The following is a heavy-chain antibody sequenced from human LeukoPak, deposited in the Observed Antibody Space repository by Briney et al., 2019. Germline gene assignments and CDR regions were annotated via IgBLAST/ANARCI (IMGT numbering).Heavy chain of an antibody. D-gene: IGHD3-22*01. CDR3: ARVYYYDSSGYYYEEAITTFDY. V-gene: IGHV4-31*03. J-gene: IGHJ4*02. CDR2: IYYSGST. Sequence: SQTLSLTCTVSGGSISSGGYYWSWIRQHPGKGLEWIGYIYYSGSTYYNPSLKSRVTISVDTSKNQFSLKLSSVTAADTAVYYCARVYYYDSSGYYYEEAITTFDYWGQGTLVTVSS. CDR1: GGSISSGGYY.